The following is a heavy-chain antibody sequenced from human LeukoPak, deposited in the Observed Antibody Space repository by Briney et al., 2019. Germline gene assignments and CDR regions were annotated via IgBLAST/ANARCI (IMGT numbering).Heavy chain of an antibody. Sequence: PSETLSLTCTVSGGSISGYYWSWIRQPPGKGLEWIGYIYHSGSTNYNPSLKSRVTISVDTSKNQFSLKLSSVTAADTAVYYCARRLARPGYGDYCDYWGQGTLVTVSS. CDR3: ARRLARPGYGDYCDY. CDR1: GGSISGYY. D-gene: IGHD4-17*01. CDR2: IYHSGST. J-gene: IGHJ4*02. V-gene: IGHV4-59*08.